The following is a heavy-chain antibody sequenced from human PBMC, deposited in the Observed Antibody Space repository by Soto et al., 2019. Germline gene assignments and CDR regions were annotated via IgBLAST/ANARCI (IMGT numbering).Heavy chain of an antibody. V-gene: IGHV3-74*01. D-gene: IGHD3-16*01. CDR3: ASNYAYAEVYYWDGMDV. CDR2: INSYGSST. J-gene: IGHJ6*02. CDR1: GFTFSRYW. Sequence: EVQLVESGGGLVVPGGSLRLSCAASGFTFSRYWMHWVRQAPGKGLVLVSRINSYGSSTHYADSVKGRFTISRDNAKNTLFLQMNSLRAEDTAVYYCASNYAYAEVYYWDGMDVWGQGTTVTVSS.